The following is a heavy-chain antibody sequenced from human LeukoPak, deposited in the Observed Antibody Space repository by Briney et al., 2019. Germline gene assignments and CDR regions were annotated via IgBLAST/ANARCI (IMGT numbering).Heavy chain of an antibody. V-gene: IGHV3-23*01. J-gene: IGHJ4*02. CDR2: ISGSGGST. CDR3: AVRSGYDCFDY. D-gene: IGHD5-12*01. CDR1: GFTFSSYA. Sequence: GGSLRLSCAASGFTFSSYAMSWVRQAPGKGLEWVSAISGSGGSTYYADSVKGRFTISRGNSKNTLYLQMNSLRAEDTAVYYCAVRSGYDCFDYWGQGTLVTVSS.